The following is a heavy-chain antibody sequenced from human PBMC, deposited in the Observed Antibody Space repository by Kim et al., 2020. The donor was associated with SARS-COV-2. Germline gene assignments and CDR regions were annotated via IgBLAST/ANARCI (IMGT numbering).Heavy chain of an antibody. D-gene: IGHD6-19*01. CDR3: ARDPLEGRSPPSSRFYSSGWPSHDYWYFDL. J-gene: IGHJ2*01. CDR2: IIPIFGTA. CDR1: GGTFSSYA. Sequence: SVKVSCKASGGTFSSYAISWVRQAPGQGLEWMGGIIPIFGTANYAQKFQGRVTITADESTSTAYMELSSLRSEDTAVYYCARDPLEGRSPPSSRFYSSGWPSHDYWYFDLWGRGTLVTVSS. V-gene: IGHV1-69*13.